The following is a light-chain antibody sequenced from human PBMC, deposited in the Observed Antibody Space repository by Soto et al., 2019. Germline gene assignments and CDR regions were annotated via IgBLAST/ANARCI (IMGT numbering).Light chain of an antibody. CDR3: QDRSYWPLVT. V-gene: IGKV3-11*01. CDR1: QSVSNNY. J-gene: IGKJ4*01. Sequence: EIVLTQSPGTLSLSPGERATLSCRASQSVSNNYLAWYQQKPGQAPRLLIYDAFKRAAGIPARFSGAGSGTEFTLTIYSLVAEDSGIYYCQDRSYWPLVTVGRGTKV. CDR2: DAF.